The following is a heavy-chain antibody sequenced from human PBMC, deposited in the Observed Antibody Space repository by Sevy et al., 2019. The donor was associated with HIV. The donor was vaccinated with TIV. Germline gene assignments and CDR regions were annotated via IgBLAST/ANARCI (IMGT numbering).Heavy chain of an antibody. CDR3: ARYCSGGSCYTPDYGMDV. Sequence: SETLSLTCTVSGGSISSSSYYWGWIRQPPGKGLEWIGSIYYSGSTYYNPSLKSRVTISVDTSKNQFSLKLSSVTDAETAVYYCARYCSGGSCYTPDYGMDVWGQGTTVTVSS. CDR1: GGSISSSSYY. D-gene: IGHD2-15*01. CDR2: IYYSGST. J-gene: IGHJ6*02. V-gene: IGHV4-39*01.